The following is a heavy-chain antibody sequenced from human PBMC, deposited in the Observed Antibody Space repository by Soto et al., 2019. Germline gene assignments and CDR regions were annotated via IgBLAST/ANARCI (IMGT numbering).Heavy chain of an antibody. J-gene: IGHJ1*01. CDR3: ARAENFYDSSGDYRGSYFQR. D-gene: IGHD3-22*01. Sequence: PGGSLRLSCAASGFTFSSYGMHWVRQAPGKGLEWVALIWYDGSNKYYADSVKGRFTISRDNSKNTLYLQMNSLRAEDTAVYYCARAENFYDSSGDYRGSYFQRWGQGTLVTVSS. V-gene: IGHV3-33*01. CDR2: IWYDGSNK. CDR1: GFTFSSYG.